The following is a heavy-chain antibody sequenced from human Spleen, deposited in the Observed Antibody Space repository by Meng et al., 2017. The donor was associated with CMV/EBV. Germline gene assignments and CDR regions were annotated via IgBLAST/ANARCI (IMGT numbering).Heavy chain of an antibody. CDR3: ARSSSGDRYYYYYGMDV. CDR1: GFTFSDYY. Sequence: GGSLRLTCAAPGFTFSDYYMSWIRQAPWKVLGWVSYISSSGSTIYYADSVKGRFTISRDNAKNSLYLQMNSLRAEDTAVYYCARSSSGDRYYYYYGMDVWGQGTTVTVSS. V-gene: IGHV3-11*04. D-gene: IGHD6-6*01. CDR2: ISSSGSTI. J-gene: IGHJ6*02.